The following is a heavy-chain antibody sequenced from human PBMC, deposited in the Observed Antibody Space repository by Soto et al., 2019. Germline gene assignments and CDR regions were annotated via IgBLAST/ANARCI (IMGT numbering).Heavy chain of an antibody. V-gene: IGHV3-33*01. CDR2: IWYDGSNK. J-gene: IGHJ6*02. CDR3: ARDDIPGRAVAIYGMDV. CDR1: GFTFSNYG. D-gene: IGHD6-19*01. Sequence: GGSLRLSCAASGFTFSNYGMHWVRQAPGKGLEWVAVIWYDGSNKYYADPVKGRFTISRDNSKNTLYLQINSLRAEDTAVYYCARDDIPGRAVAIYGMDVWGQGTTVTVSS.